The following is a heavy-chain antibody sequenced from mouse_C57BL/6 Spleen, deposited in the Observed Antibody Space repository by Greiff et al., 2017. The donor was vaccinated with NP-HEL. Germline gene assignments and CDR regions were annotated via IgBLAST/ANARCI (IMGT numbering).Heavy chain of an antibody. J-gene: IGHJ2*01. V-gene: IGHV1-55*01. CDR3: ARKGDYDYDGRGYYFGY. CDR1: GYTFTSYW. Sequence: QVQLKQPGAELVKPGASVKMSCKASGYTFTSYWITWVKQRPGQGLEWIGDIYPGSGSTNYNEKFKSKATLTVDTSSSTAYMQLSSLTSEDSAVYYCARKGDYDYDGRGYYFGYWGQGTTLTVSS. D-gene: IGHD2-4*01. CDR2: IYPGSGST.